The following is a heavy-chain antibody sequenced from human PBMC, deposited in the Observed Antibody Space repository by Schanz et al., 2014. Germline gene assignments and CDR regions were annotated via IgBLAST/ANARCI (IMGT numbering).Heavy chain of an antibody. V-gene: IGHV1-18*01. CDR1: GYTFNNHG. J-gene: IGHJ6*02. CDR3: VRDAGWAFGDYHGMDV. D-gene: IGHD3-10*01. CDR2: ISVYHGHT. Sequence: QVQLVQSGGEVKKPGASATVSCKASGYTFNNHGISWVRQAPGQGLEWMGWISVYHGHTNYAEKVHGRVTMTTDTTTSTAYMELRSQISDDTAVYYGVRDAGWAFGDYHGMDVWGQGTSVTVSS.